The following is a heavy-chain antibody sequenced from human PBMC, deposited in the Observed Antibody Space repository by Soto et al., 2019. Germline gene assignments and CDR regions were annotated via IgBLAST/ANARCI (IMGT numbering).Heavy chain of an antibody. Sequence: QVQLQESGPGLVKPSETLSLTCSVSGASLASYYWGWIRLSPGKGLEWIAYIYDSGITMYNPSLKSRVTISGDTSKSQFSLNLTSVTAADTAVYYCARGAAFWFDPWGQGTLVTVSS. CDR2: IYDSGIT. D-gene: IGHD2-15*01. CDR1: GASLASYY. V-gene: IGHV4-59*01. J-gene: IGHJ5*02. CDR3: ARGAAFWFDP.